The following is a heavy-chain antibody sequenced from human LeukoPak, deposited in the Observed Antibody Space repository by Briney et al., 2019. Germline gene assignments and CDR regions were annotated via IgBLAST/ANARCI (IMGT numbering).Heavy chain of an antibody. V-gene: IGHV1-2*02. CDR2: INPNSGGT. CDR3: AREGDGYDFSHDY. Sequence: GASVKVSCKASGYTFTGYYMNWVRQAPGQGLEWMGWINPNSGGTNYAQKFQGRVTMTRDTSISTAYMELSRLRSDDTAVYYCAREGDGYDFSHDYWGQGTLVTVFS. D-gene: IGHD5-24*01. CDR1: GYTFTGYY. J-gene: IGHJ4*02.